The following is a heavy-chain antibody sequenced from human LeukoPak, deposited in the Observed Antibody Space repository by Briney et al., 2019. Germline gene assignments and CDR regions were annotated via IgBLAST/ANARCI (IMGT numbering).Heavy chain of an antibody. CDR3: ARGGYSYGFDY. CDR1: GGSISSYY. CDR2: IYYSGST. D-gene: IGHD5-18*01. Sequence: PSETLSLTCTVSGGSISSYYWSWIRQPPGKGLEWIGYIYYSGSTNYNPSLKSRVTISVDTSKNQFSLKLSSVTAADTAVYYCARGGYSYGFDYWGQGTLVTASS. J-gene: IGHJ4*02. V-gene: IGHV4-59*01.